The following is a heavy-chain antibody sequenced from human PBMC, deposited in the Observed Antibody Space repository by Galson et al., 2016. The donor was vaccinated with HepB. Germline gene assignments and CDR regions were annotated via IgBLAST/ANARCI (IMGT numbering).Heavy chain of an antibody. J-gene: IGHJ4*02. D-gene: IGHD3-16*01. Sequence: QSGAEVKKPGESLKISCKGFGYSFTSYWIGWVRQMPGKGLEWMGIIYPGDSDTRYSPSFQGRVSISADKSTSTAYLTWSSLKASDTAMYYCARVSYVWPSFDVWTGCHYWGQGTLVTVSS. CDR2: IYPGDSDT. CDR3: ARVSYVWPSFDVWTGCHY. CDR1: GYSFTSYW. V-gene: IGHV5-51*03.